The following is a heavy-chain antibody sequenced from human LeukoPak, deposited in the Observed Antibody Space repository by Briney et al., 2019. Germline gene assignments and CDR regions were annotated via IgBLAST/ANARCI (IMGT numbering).Heavy chain of an antibody. CDR1: GGSISSSSYY. CDR2: IYYSGST. CDR3: ARDPTVTTIGLYIFDY. Sequence: SETLSLTCTVSGGSISSSSYYWGWIRQPPGKGLEWIGSIYYSGSTYYNPSLKSRVTISVDTSKNQFSLKLSSVTAADTAVYYCARDPTVTTIGLYIFDYWGQGTLVTVSS. V-gene: IGHV4-39*07. J-gene: IGHJ4*02. D-gene: IGHD4-17*01.